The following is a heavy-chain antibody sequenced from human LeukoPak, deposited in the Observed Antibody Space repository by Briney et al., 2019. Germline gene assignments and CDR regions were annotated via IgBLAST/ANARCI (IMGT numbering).Heavy chain of an antibody. CDR2: ISSSSSTI. J-gene: IGHJ6*03. V-gene: IGHV3-48*01. CDR1: GFTFSSYS. CDR3: AHRADYMDV. Sequence: GGSLRLSCAASGFTFSSYSMNWVRQAPGKGLEWVSYISSSSSTIYYADSVKGRFTISRDNAKNSLCLQMNSLRAEDTAVYYCAHRADYMDVWGKGTTVTVSS.